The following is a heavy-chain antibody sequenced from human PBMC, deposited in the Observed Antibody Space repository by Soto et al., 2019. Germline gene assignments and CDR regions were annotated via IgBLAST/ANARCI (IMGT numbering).Heavy chain of an antibody. J-gene: IGHJ4*02. Sequence: QVQLVQSGAEVKKPGASVKVSCKASGYTFTSSGFSWVRQAPGQGLEWMAWISAYNGETHYAQKFQGRVTMTTDTSAIPSHLELRSLRSDDTAVYYCSSDRGSYFYVSDWGQGTLVTVSS. CDR1: GYTFTSSG. V-gene: IGHV1-18*01. CDR3: SSDRGSYFYVSD. CDR2: ISAYNGET. D-gene: IGHD1-26*01.